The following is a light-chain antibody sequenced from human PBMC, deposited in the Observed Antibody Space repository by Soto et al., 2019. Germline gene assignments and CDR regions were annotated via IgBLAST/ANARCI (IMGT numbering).Light chain of an antibody. V-gene: IGKV1-39*01. CDR2: SAS. Sequence: AAGDRVTITCRASQGIKTFLSWYQKKPGKAPYLLIYSASTLQGGVPSRFSGSGSGTDFTLTISSLQPEDFATYYCQQGFNTPPTFGQGTKVEIK. CDR1: QGIKTF. CDR3: QQGFNTPPT. J-gene: IGKJ1*01.